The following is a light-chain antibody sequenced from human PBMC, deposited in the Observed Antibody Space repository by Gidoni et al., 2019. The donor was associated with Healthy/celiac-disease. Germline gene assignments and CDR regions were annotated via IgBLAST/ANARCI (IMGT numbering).Light chain of an antibody. CDR3: AAWDDSLNGRYV. Sequence: QSVLTQPPSASGTPGQRVTISCSGSSSNIGSNTVNWYQQLPGTAPKLLIYSNNQRPSRVPDRCSGSKSGTSASLAISGLQSEDEADYYCAAWDDSLNGRYVFGTGTKVTVL. CDR2: SNN. V-gene: IGLV1-44*01. CDR1: SSNIGSNT. J-gene: IGLJ1*01.